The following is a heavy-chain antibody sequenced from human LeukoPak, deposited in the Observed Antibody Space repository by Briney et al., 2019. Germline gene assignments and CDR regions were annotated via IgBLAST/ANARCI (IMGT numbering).Heavy chain of an antibody. D-gene: IGHD3-22*01. Sequence: GGSLRLSRAASGFTFRSYWMSWVRQAPGKGLDWVANIKEDGSEKYYVDSVKGRFTISRDNAKNSLYLQMNSLRAEDTAVYYCARGLIIDYWGQGTLVTVSS. CDR2: IKEDGSEK. CDR1: GFTFRSYW. V-gene: IGHV3-7*01. J-gene: IGHJ4*02. CDR3: ARGLIIDY.